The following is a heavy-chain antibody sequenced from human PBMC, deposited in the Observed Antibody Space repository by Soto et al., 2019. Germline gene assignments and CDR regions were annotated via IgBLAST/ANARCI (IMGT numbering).Heavy chain of an antibody. CDR3: AREAARPDY. V-gene: IGHV3-11*06. CDR1: GFSFSDHY. J-gene: IGHJ4*02. CDR2: ITSSGSFT. D-gene: IGHD6-6*01. Sequence: GGSLRLSCAASGFSFSDHYMSWIRQAPGKGLEWVSYITSSGSFTNYADSVKGRFTIFRDNAKNSLYLQMNSLRVEDTAVYYCAREAARPDYWGQGTLVTVSS.